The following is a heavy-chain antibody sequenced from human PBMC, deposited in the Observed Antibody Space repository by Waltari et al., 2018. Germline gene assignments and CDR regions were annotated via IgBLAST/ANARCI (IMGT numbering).Heavy chain of an antibody. Sequence: QVQLVESGGGVVQPGRSLRPSCAPSGSTFGRFGMHWVRQAPGKGLEWVAVIWHDGSNEYYVDSVKGRFTISRDNSKNTLYLQMNSLRAEDSAVYYCASQSTTLFDYWGQGTLVTVSS. CDR2: IWHDGSNE. V-gene: IGHV3-33*01. D-gene: IGHD2-15*01. CDR3: ASQSTTLFDY. CDR1: GSTFGRFG. J-gene: IGHJ4*02.